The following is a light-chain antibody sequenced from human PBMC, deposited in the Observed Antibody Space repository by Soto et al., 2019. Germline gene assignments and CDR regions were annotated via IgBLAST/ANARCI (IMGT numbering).Light chain of an antibody. J-gene: IGKJ2*01. CDR2: GAS. CDR3: QQSYSTPYT. CDR1: QTITTY. V-gene: IGKV1-39*01. Sequence: DIQMTQSPSSLPASVGDRVTITCRASQTITTYLNWYQQKRGKAPNLLIYGASNLQSGVPSRFSGSGSGTDFTLTISSLQPEDFATYYCQQSYSTPYTFGQGTELEIE.